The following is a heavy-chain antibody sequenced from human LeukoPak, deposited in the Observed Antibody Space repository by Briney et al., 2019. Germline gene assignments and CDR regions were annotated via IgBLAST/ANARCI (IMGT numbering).Heavy chain of an antibody. CDR1: GGTFSSCA. CDR2: IIPIFGTA. V-gene: IGHV1-69*06. Sequence: SVKVSCKASGGTFSSCAISWVRQAPGQGLEWMGRIIPIFGTANYAQKFQGRVTITADKSTSTAYMELSSLRSEDTAVYYCASSTPYDSSGPAYWGQGTLVTVSS. D-gene: IGHD3-22*01. J-gene: IGHJ4*02. CDR3: ASSTPYDSSGPAY.